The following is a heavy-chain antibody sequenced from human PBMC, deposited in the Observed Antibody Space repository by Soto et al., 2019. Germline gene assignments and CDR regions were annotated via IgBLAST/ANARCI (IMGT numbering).Heavy chain of an antibody. D-gene: IGHD2-21*02. J-gene: IGHJ6*02. CDR3: ANTHDGDCYSCYYYGMDV. CDR1: GFTFSSYG. V-gene: IGHV3-30*18. CDR2: ISYDGSNK. Sequence: GGSLRLSWAASGFTFSSYGMHWVRQAPGKGLEWVAVISYDGSNKYYADSVKGRFTISRDNSKNTLYLQMNSLRAEDTAVYYCANTHDGDCYSCYYYGMDVWGQGTTVTVSS.